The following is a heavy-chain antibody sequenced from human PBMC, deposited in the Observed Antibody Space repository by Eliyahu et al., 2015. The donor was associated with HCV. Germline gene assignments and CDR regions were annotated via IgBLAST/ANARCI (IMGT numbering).Heavy chain of an antibody. V-gene: IGHV3-11*06. J-gene: IGHJ6*02. CDR3: ARSIAGYYYYGMDV. D-gene: IGHD6-13*01. CDR2: ISSSDSYT. Sequence: QVQLVESGGGLVKPVGSLRLSCAASGFTFSDYYMSWIRQAPGKGLEWVSCISSSDSYTNYADSVKGRFTISRDNARNSLYLQMNRLRAEDTAVYYCARSIAGYYYYGMDVWGQGTTVTVSS. CDR1: GFTFSDYY.